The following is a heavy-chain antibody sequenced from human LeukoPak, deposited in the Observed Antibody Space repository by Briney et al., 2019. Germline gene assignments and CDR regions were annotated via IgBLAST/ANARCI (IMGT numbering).Heavy chain of an antibody. D-gene: IGHD4-11*01. J-gene: IGHJ3*02. CDR3: ARAGGQTTVTTRDDAFDI. V-gene: IGHV4-34*01. CDR1: GGSFSGYY. Sequence: SETLSLTCAVYGGSFSGYYRSWIRQPPGKGLEWIGEINHSGSTNYNPSLKSRVTISVDTSKNQFSLKLSSVTAADTAVYYCARAGGQTTVTTRDDAFDIWGQGTMVTVSS. CDR2: INHSGST.